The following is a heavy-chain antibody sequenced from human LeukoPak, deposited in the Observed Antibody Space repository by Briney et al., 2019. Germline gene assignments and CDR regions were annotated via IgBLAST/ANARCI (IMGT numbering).Heavy chain of an antibody. V-gene: IGHV3-23*01. CDR1: GFTFRNYA. CDR3: AKGPTGGCSGATCYIMDV. Sequence: PGGSLRLSCAASGFTFRNYAMSWVRQAPGKGLEWVSGITESAGTTDYADSVKGRFIISRDNPKTTLYLQMSSLRAEDTAVYYCAKGPTGGCSGATCYIMDVWGRGTTVTVSS. D-gene: IGHD2-2*01. J-gene: IGHJ6*04. CDR2: ITESAGTT.